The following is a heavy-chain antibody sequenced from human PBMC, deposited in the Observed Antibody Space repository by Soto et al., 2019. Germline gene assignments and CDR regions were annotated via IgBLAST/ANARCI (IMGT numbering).Heavy chain of an antibody. CDR1: GGSFSGYY. V-gene: IGHV4-34*01. J-gene: IGHJ5*02. Sequence: SETLSLTCAVYGGSFSGYYWSWIRQPPGKGLEWIGEINHSGSTNYNPSLKSRVTISVDTSKNQFSLKLSSVTAANTAVYYCARDPYSSSWYRTNNWFDPWGQGTLVTVS. D-gene: IGHD6-13*01. CDR2: INHSGST. CDR3: ARDPYSSSWYRTNNWFDP.